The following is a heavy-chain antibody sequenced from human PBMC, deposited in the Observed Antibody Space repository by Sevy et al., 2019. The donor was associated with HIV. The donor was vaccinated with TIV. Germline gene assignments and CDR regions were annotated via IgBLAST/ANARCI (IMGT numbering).Heavy chain of an antibody. CDR1: GYTFTSYG. Sequence: ASVKVSCKGSGYTFTSYGISWVRQAPGQGLEWMGWISAYNGNTNYAQKLQGRVTMTTDTSTSTAYMELRSLRSDDTAVYYCARHLGIAAAGTIDYWGQGTLVTVSS. CDR2: ISAYNGNT. V-gene: IGHV1-18*01. D-gene: IGHD6-13*01. J-gene: IGHJ4*02. CDR3: ARHLGIAAAGTIDY.